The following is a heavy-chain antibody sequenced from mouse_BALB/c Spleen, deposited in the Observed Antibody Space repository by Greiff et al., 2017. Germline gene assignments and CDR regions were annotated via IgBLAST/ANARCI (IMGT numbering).Heavy chain of an antibody. V-gene: IGHV5-6-3*01. J-gene: IGHJ4*01. CDR2: INSNGGST. CDR1: GFTFSSYG. Sequence: EVMLVESGGGLVQPGGSLKLSCAASGFTFSSYGMSWVRQTPDKRLELVATINSNGGSTYYPDSVKGRFTISRDNAKNTLYLQMSSLKSEDTAMYYCARPAYYGNLYAMDYWGQGTSVTVSS. CDR3: ARPAYYGNLYAMDY. D-gene: IGHD2-10*01.